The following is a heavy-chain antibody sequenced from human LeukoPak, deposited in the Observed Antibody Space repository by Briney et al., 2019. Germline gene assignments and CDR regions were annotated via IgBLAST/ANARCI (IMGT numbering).Heavy chain of an antibody. CDR1: GFTFRSYA. V-gene: IGHV3-23*01. CDR2: ISNSGRNT. Sequence: GGSLRLSCSASGFTFRSYAMAWVRQAPGTGLGWVSAISNSGRNTYYADSVKGRFTISRDNSKNTLYLEMNSLRAEDTAVYYCSNWVEGARPSLDYWGQGALVAVSS. D-gene: IGHD6-6*01. CDR3: SNWVEGARPSLDY. J-gene: IGHJ4*02.